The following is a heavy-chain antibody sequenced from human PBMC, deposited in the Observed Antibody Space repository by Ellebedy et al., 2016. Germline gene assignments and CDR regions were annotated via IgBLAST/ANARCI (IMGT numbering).Heavy chain of an antibody. CDR3: ARVGYSSGWEYYFDY. CDR2: IYSGGST. J-gene: IGHJ4*02. V-gene: IGHV3-53*01. CDR1: GFTVSSNY. D-gene: IGHD6-19*01. Sequence: GGSLRLSCAASGFTVSSNYMSWVRQAPGKGLEWVSVIYSGGSTYYADSVKGRFTISRDNSKNTLHLQMNSLRAEDTAVYYCARVGYSSGWEYYFDYWGQGTLVTVSS.